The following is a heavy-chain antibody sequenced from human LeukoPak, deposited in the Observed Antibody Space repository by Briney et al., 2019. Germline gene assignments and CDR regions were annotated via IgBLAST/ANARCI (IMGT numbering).Heavy chain of an antibody. J-gene: IGHJ4*02. CDR2: ISSCGNT. Sequence: GGSLRLSCAASGFTFSRSAMTWVRQTPGKGVDWVSSISSCGNTYYSDSVKGRFTISRDNSKNLLHLQMNSLRAEDTALYYCVKGRISEDGLDFWGQGTLVTVSS. D-gene: IGHD6-13*01. CDR1: GFTFSRSA. CDR3: VKGRISEDGLDF. V-gene: IGHV3-23*01.